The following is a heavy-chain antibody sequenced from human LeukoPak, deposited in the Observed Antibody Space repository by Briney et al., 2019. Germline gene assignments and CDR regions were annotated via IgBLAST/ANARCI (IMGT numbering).Heavy chain of an antibody. J-gene: IGHJ4*02. D-gene: IGHD6-19*01. Sequence: GASVKVSCKASGYTFTGYYMHWVRQAPGQGLEWMGWINPNSGGTNYAQKFQGRVTMTRDTSISTAYMELSRLRSDDTAVYYCARDQSPYGSGWSDFDYWGQGTLVTVSS. CDR1: GYTFTGYY. CDR2: INPNSGGT. CDR3: ARDQSPYGSGWSDFDY. V-gene: IGHV1-2*02.